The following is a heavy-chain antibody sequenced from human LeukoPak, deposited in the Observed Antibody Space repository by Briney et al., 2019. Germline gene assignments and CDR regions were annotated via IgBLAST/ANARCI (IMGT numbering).Heavy chain of an antibody. J-gene: IGHJ3*02. CDR2: ISYDGSNK. Sequence: GGSLRLSCAASGFTFSSYAMHWVRQAPGKGLEWVAVISYDGSNKYYADSVKGRFTISRDNSKNTLYLQMNSLRAEDTAVYYCARVGDSSGYATLDAFDIWGQGTMVTVSS. V-gene: IGHV3-30-3*01. CDR3: ARVGDSSGYATLDAFDI. CDR1: GFTFSSYA. D-gene: IGHD3-22*01.